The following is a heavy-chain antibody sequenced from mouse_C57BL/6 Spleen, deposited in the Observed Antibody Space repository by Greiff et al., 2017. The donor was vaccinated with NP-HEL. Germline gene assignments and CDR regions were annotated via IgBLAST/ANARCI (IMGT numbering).Heavy chain of an antibody. CDR1: GFTFSDYY. Sequence: EVKLVESEGGLVQPGSSMKLSCTASGFTFSDYYMAWVRQVPEKGLEWVANINYDGSSTYYLDSLKSRFIISRDNAKNILYLQMSSLKSEDTATYYCAREGGLLLLDYWGQGTTLTVSS. CDR3: AREGGLLLLDY. V-gene: IGHV5-16*01. J-gene: IGHJ2*01. D-gene: IGHD1-1*01. CDR2: INYDGSST.